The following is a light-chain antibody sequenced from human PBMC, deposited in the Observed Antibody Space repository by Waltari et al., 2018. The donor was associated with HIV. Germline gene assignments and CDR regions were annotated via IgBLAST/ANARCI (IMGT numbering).Light chain of an antibody. CDR3: CSYAGSLYG. Sequence: QSALTQPRPVSGSPGQSVTISCTGTSSDVGGYNYVSWYQQHPGKAPKLMIYDGSKRPSGVPDRFSGARSGNAASLAMSGLEAGDEAEYCCCSYAGSLYGVGTGTKVTVV. J-gene: IGLJ1*01. V-gene: IGLV2-11*01. CDR1: SSDVGGYNY. CDR2: DGS.